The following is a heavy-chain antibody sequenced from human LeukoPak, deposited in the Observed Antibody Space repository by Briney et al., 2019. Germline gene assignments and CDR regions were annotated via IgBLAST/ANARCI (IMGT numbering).Heavy chain of an antibody. CDR2: INPNSGGT. CDR1: GYTFTDYY. CDR3: ARTYVYYYMDV. J-gene: IGHJ6*03. Sequence: ASVKVSCKASGYTFTDYYIHWVRQAPGQGLEWMGWINPNSGGTNFAQKFQGRVTMTRDTSISTAYVALSRLKSDDTAVYYCARTYVYYYMDVWGKGTTVTISS. D-gene: IGHD2-8*01. V-gene: IGHV1-2*02.